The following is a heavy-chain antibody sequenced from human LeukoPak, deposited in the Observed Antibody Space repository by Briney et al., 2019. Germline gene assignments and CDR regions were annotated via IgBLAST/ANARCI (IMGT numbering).Heavy chain of an antibody. CDR3: ARDRAGYCSSTSCYASWFDP. J-gene: IGHJ5*02. Sequence: GGSLRLSCAASGFTFSSYWMNWVRQVPGKGLVWVSRIVSDGSNTNYADSVKGRFTISRDNAKNTLYLQMNSLRAEDTAVYYCARDRAGYCSSTSCYASWFDPWGQGTLVTVSS. D-gene: IGHD2-2*03. CDR2: IVSDGSNT. V-gene: IGHV3-74*01. CDR1: GFTFSSYW.